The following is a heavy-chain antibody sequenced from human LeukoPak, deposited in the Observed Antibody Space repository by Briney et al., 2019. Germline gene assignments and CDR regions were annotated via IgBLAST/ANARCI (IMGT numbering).Heavy chain of an antibody. CDR2: IHPSGGT. V-gene: IGHV4-61*02. CDR1: GDSSISGTYY. J-gene: IGHJ4*02. CDR3: ARAVVWLPFDY. D-gene: IGHD2-15*01. Sequence: PSETLSLTCTVSGDSSISGTYYWSWIRQPAGKGLEWIGRIHPSGGTNYNPSLKSRVTISVDTSKNQFSLNLGSVTAADTAVYYCARAVVWLPFDYWGQGTLVTVSS.